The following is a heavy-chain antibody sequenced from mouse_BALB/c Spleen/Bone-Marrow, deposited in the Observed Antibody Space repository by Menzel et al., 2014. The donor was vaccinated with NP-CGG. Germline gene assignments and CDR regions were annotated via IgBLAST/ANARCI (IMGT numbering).Heavy chain of an antibody. D-gene: IGHD3-2*02. CDR1: GFSLTNYG. J-gene: IGHJ4*01. Sequence: VMPVESGPGLVAPSQSLSITCTVSGFSLTNYGVHWVRQPPGKGLEWLGVIWAGGSTNYNSALMSRLSISKDNSKSQVFLKMISLQTDDTAMYYCARVTSSAVGAMDYWGQGTSVTVSS. CDR2: IWAGGST. CDR3: ARVTSSAVGAMDY. V-gene: IGHV2-9*02.